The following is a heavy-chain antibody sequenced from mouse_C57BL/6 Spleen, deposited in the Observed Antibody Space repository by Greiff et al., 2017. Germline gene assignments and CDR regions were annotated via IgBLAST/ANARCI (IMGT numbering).Heavy chain of an antibody. D-gene: IGHD1-1*01. J-gene: IGHJ2*01. V-gene: IGHV1-55*01. Sequence: QVHVKQPGAELVKPGASVKMSCKASGYTFTSYWITWVKQRPGQGLEWIGDIYPGSGSTNYNEKFKSKATLTVDTSSSTAYMQLSSLTSEDSAVYYCARGGYGSSYEGYWGQGTTLTVSS. CDR2: IYPGSGST. CDR1: GYTFTSYW. CDR3: ARGGYGSSYEGY.